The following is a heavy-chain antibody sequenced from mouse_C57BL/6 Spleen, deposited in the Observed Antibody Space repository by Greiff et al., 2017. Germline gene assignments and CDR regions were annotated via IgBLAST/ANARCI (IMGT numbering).Heavy chain of an antibody. D-gene: IGHD1-1*01. Sequence: VQLQQSGAELVKPGASVKLSCTASGFNINDYYMHWVKQRTEQGLEWIGRIDPEDGETKYAPKFPGKATITADTSSNTAYLQLSSLTSEDTAVYYCALYYGSSYYYYAMDYWGQGTSVTVSS. V-gene: IGHV14-2*01. CDR1: GFNINDYY. CDR3: ALYYGSSYYYYAMDY. J-gene: IGHJ4*01. CDR2: IDPEDGET.